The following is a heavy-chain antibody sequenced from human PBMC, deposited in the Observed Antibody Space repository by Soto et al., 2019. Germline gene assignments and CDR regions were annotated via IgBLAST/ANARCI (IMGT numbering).Heavy chain of an antibody. Sequence: SETLSLTCTVSGGSISSGGYYWSWIRQDPGKGLEWIGYIYYSGSTYYNPSLKSRVTISVDTSKNQFSLKLSSVTAADTAVYYCARVSSSGYYPSWFDPWGQGTLVTVSS. CDR3: ARVSSSGYYPSWFDP. CDR1: GGSISSGGYY. V-gene: IGHV4-31*03. D-gene: IGHD3-22*01. CDR2: IYYSGST. J-gene: IGHJ5*02.